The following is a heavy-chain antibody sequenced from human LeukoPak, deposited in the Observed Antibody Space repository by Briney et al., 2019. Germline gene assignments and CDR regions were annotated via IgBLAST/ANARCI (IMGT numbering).Heavy chain of an antibody. V-gene: IGHV4-59*08. Sequence: KASETLSLTCTVSGVSISSYYWSWIRQPPGEGLEWIGNIFYSGSPNYKSSLKSRVTTSFDTSKNQFSLKLSSVTAADTAVYYCARVGHIVAAGTYDYWGQGTLVTVSS. CDR1: GVSISSYY. CDR3: ARVGHIVAAGTYDY. D-gene: IGHD6-13*01. CDR2: IFYSGSP. J-gene: IGHJ4*02.